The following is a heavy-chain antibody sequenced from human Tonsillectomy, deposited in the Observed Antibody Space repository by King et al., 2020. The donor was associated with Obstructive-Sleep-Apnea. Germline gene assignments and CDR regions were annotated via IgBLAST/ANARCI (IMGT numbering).Heavy chain of an antibody. J-gene: IGHJ6*02. CDR3: ARGGGSYSLGMDV. V-gene: IGHV4-39*07. CDR1: GGSISSSSYY. Sequence: QLQLQESGPGLVKPSETLSLTCTVSGGSISSSSYYWGWIRQPPGKGLEWIGSIYYSGSTYYNPSLKSRVTISVDTSKNQFSLKLSSVTAAGTAVYYCARGGGSYSLGMDVWGQGTTVTVSS. CDR2: IYYSGST. D-gene: IGHD1-26*01.